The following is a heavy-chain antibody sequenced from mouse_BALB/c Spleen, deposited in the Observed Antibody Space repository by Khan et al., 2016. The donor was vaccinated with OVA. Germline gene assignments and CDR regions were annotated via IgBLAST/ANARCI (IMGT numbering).Heavy chain of an antibody. CDR3: ARLAYYYDSEGFAY. CDR1: GFSFSSYS. Sequence: EVELVESGGGLVRPGGSLKLSCAASGFSFSSYSMSWVRQTPEKRLEWVATISSGGSYTYYPDSVKGRFTISRDNAKNTLYLQMSSLKSEDTAMFYCARLAYYYDSEGFAYWGQGTLVTVSA. V-gene: IGHV5-6-4*01. D-gene: IGHD1-1*01. J-gene: IGHJ3*01. CDR2: ISSGGSYT.